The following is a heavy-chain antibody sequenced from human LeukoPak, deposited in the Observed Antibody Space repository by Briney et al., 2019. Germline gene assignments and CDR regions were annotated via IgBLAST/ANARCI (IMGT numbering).Heavy chain of an antibody. CDR1: GFTVSNNY. V-gene: IGHV3-66*01. D-gene: IGHD4-17*01. CDR2: IFGNDKT. CDR3: VKEAPGTTVYY. Sequence: GGSLRLSCAASGFTVSNNYISWVRQAPGEGLEWVSVIFGNDKTYYADSVKGRFTISRDNSTNTVYLQMASLRAEDTAMYYCVKEAPGTTVYYWGQGTLVTVSP. J-gene: IGHJ4*02.